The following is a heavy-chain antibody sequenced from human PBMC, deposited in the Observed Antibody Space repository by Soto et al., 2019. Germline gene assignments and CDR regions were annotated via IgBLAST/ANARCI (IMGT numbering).Heavy chain of an antibody. CDR3: ARDALGTGTTSHPFDY. D-gene: IGHD1-7*01. V-gene: IGHV1-69*02. CDR1: GGTFSSYT. J-gene: IGHJ4*02. Sequence: QVQLVQSGAEVKKPGSSVKVSCKASGGTFSSYTISWVRQAPGQGLEWMGRIIPILGIANYAQKFQGRVTITADKSTSTAYMELSSLRSEDTAVYYCARDALGTGTTSHPFDYWGQGTLVTVSS. CDR2: IIPILGIA.